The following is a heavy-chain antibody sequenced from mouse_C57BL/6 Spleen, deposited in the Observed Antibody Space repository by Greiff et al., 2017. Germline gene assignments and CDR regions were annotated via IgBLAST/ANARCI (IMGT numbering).Heavy chain of an antibody. J-gene: IGHJ4*01. CDR1: GYTFTSYW. D-gene: IGHD2-1*01. CDR2: INPSNGGT. CDR3: ARREIYYGNHYYAMDY. Sequence: QVQLQQPGTELVKPGASVKLSCKASGYTFTSYWMHWVKQRPGQGLEWIGNINPSNGGTNYNEKFKSKATLTVDKSSSTAYMQLSSLTSEDSAVYYCARREIYYGNHYYAMDYWGQGTSVTVSS. V-gene: IGHV1-53*01.